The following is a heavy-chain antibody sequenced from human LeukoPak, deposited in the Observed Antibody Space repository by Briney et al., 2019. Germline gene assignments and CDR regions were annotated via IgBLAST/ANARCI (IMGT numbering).Heavy chain of an antibody. CDR3: ARATYDSSGYYHTYYYYVDV. D-gene: IGHD3-22*01. CDR2: IYYSGST. CDR1: GGSISSYY. V-gene: IGHV4-59*01. J-gene: IGHJ6*03. Sequence: PSETLSLTCTVSGGSISSYYWSWIRQPPGKGLEWIGYIYYSGSTKYNPSLKSRVTISVDTSKNQFSLNLSSVTAADTAVYYCARATYDSSGYYHTYYYYVDVWGKGTTVTISS.